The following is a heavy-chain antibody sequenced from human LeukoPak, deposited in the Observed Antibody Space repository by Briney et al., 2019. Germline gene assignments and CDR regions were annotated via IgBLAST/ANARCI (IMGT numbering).Heavy chain of an antibody. CDR2: ISSSSSYI. CDR1: GFTFSSYS. J-gene: IGHJ6*03. D-gene: IGHD3-3*01. V-gene: IGHV3-21*01. Sequence: PGGSLRLSCAASGFTFSSYSMNWVRQAPGKGLEWVSSISSSSSYIYYADSVKGRFTISRDNAKNSLYLQMNSLRAEDTAVYYCAGERYDFGRGQNYYYYYMDVWGKGTTVTVSS. CDR3: AGERYDFGRGQNYYYYYMDV.